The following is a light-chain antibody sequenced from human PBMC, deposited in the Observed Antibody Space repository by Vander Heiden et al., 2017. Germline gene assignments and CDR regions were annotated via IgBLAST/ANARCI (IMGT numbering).Light chain of an antibody. Sequence: QSALPQPAPLPGSPGQLIAISGTGTRGAVGGYSLVSWHQQHPGKAPKLMIYEVSKRPAGVSNRFSGSKSGNTASLTISGLQAEDEADYYCCSYAGSRVFGGGTKLTGL. CDR3: CSYAGSRV. CDR2: EVS. J-gene: IGLJ3*02. CDR1: RGAVGGYSL. V-gene: IGLV2-23*02.